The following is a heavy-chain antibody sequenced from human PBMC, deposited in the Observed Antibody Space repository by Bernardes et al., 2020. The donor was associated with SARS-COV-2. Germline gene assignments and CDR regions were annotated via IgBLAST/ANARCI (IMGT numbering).Heavy chain of an antibody. Sequence: ASVKVSCKASGYTFTSYGISWVRQAPGQGLEWMGWISAYNGNTNYAQKLQGRVTMTTDTSTSTAYMELRSLRSDDTAVYYCAREGEEWELLGAFGYWGQGTLVTVAS. CDR2: ISAYNGNT. V-gene: IGHV1-18*01. D-gene: IGHD1-26*01. CDR1: GYTFTSYG. J-gene: IGHJ4*02. CDR3: AREGEEWELLGAFGY.